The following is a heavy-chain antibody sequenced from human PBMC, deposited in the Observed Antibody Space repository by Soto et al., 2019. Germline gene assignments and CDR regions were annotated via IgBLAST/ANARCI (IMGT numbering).Heavy chain of an antibody. CDR2: INNDGTTT. D-gene: IGHD3-16*01. V-gene: IGHV3-74*01. Sequence: PGGSLRLSCAASGFTFSIYWMHWVRQAPGKGLVWVSRINNDGTTTNYADSVKGRFTISRDNAKNTVFLQMNSLRAEDTAVYYCARTFRDGLLGLDPWGQGTLVTVSS. J-gene: IGHJ5*02. CDR1: GFTFSIYW. CDR3: ARTFRDGLLGLDP.